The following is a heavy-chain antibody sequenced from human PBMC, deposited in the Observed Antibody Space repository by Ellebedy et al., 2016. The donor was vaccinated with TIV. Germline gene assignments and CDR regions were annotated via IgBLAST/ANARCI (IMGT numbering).Heavy chain of an antibody. J-gene: IGHJ4*02. CDR2: FNEPGTDT. CDR1: GFTLGNYW. CDR3: ARASDTGTTDY. Sequence: GESLKISCVASGFTLGNYWMSWARQAPGSGLEWVGNFNEPGTDTYYVDSVMGRFTISRDNGQNSVFLQMNNLRVDDTAIYYCARASDTGTTDYWGPGTLVTVSS. V-gene: IGHV3-7*04. D-gene: IGHD1-7*01.